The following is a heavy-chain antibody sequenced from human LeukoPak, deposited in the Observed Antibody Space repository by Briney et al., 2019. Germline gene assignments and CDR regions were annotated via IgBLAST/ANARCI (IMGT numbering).Heavy chain of an antibody. CDR2: ITPIFGTA. V-gene: IGHV1-69*01. CDR3: ARGWDYDSGGRPTAYVY. Sequence: SVKVSCKASGGTSSNYAINWVRQAPGQGLEWMGGITPIFGTANYAQKFQGKVTITADESTSTAYMELSSLRSEDTAIYYCARGWDYDSGGRPTAYVYWGQGTLVSVSS. D-gene: IGHD3-22*01. CDR1: GGTSSNYA. J-gene: IGHJ4*02.